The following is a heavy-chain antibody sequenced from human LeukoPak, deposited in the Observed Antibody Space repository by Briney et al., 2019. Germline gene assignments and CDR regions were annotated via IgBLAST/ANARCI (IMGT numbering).Heavy chain of an antibody. J-gene: IGHJ4*02. D-gene: IGHD3-10*01. CDR1: GGSISSGSDY. Sequence: PSETLSLTCTVSGGSISSGSDYWGWVRQPPGKGLEWIGSIYYSGSTYYNPSLKSRVTISVDTSKNQFSLKLSSVTAADTAVYYCASCPWFGEDVGYWGQGTLVTVSS. V-gene: IGHV4-39*07. CDR2: IYYSGST. CDR3: ASCPWFGEDVGY.